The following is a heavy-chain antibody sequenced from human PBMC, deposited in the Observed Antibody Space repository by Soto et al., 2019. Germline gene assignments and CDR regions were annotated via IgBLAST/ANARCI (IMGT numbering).Heavy chain of an antibody. CDR3: ARAGGSDSSGYPLGAFDI. V-gene: IGHV3-33*01. D-gene: IGHD3-22*01. CDR1: GFIFSPYG. Sequence: PGGSLRLSCAASGFIFSPYGIHWVRQAPGKGLEWVALIRNDGSDKYYAESVTGRFTISRDNSKNTVYLQMNSLRAEDTAVYYCARAGGSDSSGYPLGAFDIWGQGTMVTVSS. CDR2: IRNDGSDK. J-gene: IGHJ3*02.